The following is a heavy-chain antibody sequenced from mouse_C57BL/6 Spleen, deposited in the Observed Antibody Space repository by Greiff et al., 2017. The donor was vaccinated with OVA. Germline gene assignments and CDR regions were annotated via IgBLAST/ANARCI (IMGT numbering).Heavy chain of an antibody. J-gene: IGHJ2*01. V-gene: IGHV1-66*01. D-gene: IGHD2-4*01. CDR2: IYPGSGNT. CDR1: GYSFTSYY. Sequence: QVQLQQSGPELVKPGASVKISCKASGYSFTSYYIYWVKQRPGQGLEWIRWIYPGSGNTKYNEKFKGKATLTADTSSSTAYMQLSSLTSEDSAVYYCAKGLPYFDYWGQGTTLTVSS. CDR3: AKGLPYFDY.